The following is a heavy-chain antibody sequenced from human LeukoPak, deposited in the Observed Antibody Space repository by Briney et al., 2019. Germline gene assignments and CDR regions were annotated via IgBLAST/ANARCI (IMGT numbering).Heavy chain of an antibody. Sequence: GGSLRLSCAASGFSLSQHWMSWVRQAPGKGLEWVANIKKDGSEKYYGDSVEGRFTFSRDNAKNSVYLHMNSVRAEDTAVYYCARGIIGDNYYGLDVWGQGTTVTVSS. CDR3: ARGIIGDNYYGLDV. V-gene: IGHV3-7*01. CDR2: IKKDGSEK. CDR1: GFSLSQHW. D-gene: IGHD1-14*01. J-gene: IGHJ6*02.